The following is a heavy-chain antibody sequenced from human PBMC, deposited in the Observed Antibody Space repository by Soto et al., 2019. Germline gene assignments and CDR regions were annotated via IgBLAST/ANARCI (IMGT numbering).Heavy chain of an antibody. D-gene: IGHD3-22*01. CDR1: GYSFTSYR. CDR3: ARDWDYYDSSDAFDC. J-gene: IGHJ3*01. V-gene: IGHV1-18*04. Sequence: SVSGSCTRSGYSFTSYRISLVRHAHGQGLEGMGWISAYNGNTNYAQKLKGRVTMTTDTSTSKAYRELRSLRSDDTAVYYCARDWDYYDSSDAFDCWGQGKMVPVSS. CDR2: ISAYNGNT.